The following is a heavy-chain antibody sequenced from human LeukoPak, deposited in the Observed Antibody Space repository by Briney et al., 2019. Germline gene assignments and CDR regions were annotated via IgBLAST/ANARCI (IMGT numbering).Heavy chain of an antibody. D-gene: IGHD1-26*01. V-gene: IGHV3-23*01. Sequence: GGSLRLSCAASGFTFSSYAMSWVRQAPGKGLEWVSAISGSGGSTYYADSVKGRFTISRDNSKNTLYLQMNSLRAEDTAVYYCAKVPRVGEWELLLGYFDYWGQGTLVTVSS. CDR2: ISGSGGST. J-gene: IGHJ4*02. CDR1: GFTFSSYA. CDR3: AKVPRVGEWELLLGYFDY.